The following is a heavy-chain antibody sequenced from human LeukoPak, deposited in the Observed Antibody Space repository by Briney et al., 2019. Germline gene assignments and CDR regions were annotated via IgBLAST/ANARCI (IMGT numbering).Heavy chain of an antibody. Sequence: PGGSLRLSCAASGFTFSSYSMNWVRQAPGKGLEWVSSISSSSSYIYYADSVKGRFTISRDNAKNSLYLQMSSLRAEDTAVYYCARSIAAADVDAFDIWGQGTMVTVSS. CDR3: ARSIAAADVDAFDI. V-gene: IGHV3-21*01. J-gene: IGHJ3*02. CDR2: ISSSSSYI. CDR1: GFTFSSYS. D-gene: IGHD6-13*01.